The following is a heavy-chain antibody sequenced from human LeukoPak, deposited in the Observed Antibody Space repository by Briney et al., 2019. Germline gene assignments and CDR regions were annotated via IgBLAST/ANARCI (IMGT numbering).Heavy chain of an antibody. D-gene: IGHD3-16*01. Sequence: GGSLRLSCTASGFTFSNYDMHWVRHATGKGLEWVFSINTAGDTFYPGSVKGRFTISRENAKNSLYLQMNSLTAGDTAVYYCARENTPVTGGFDYWGQGILVTVSS. V-gene: IGHV3-13*01. CDR3: ARENTPVTGGFDY. CDR2: INTAGDT. CDR1: GFTFSNYD. J-gene: IGHJ4*02.